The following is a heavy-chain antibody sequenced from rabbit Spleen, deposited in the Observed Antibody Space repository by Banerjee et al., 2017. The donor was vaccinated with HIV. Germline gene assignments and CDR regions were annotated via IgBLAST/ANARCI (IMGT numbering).Heavy chain of an antibody. CDR3: ARDTSSSYFAL. J-gene: IGHJ4*01. CDR2: INIVTGKS. D-gene: IGHD1-1*01. CDR1: GFSFSSSYY. Sequence: QSLEESGGDLVKPGASLTLTCTASGFSFSSSYYMCWVRQAPGKGLEWIACINIVTGKSVYASWAKGRFIMSRTSSTTVTLQMTRLTAADTATYFCARDTSSSYFALWGPGTLVTVS. V-gene: IGHV1S40*01.